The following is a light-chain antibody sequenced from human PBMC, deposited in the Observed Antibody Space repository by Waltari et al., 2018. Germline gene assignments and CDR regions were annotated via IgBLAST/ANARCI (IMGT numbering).Light chain of an antibody. V-gene: IGLV2-14*03. CDR1: SHDVGGYNY. CDR3: SSYTSISTWV. J-gene: IGLJ3*02. CDR2: DVS. Sequence: QSALTQPASVSGSPGQSITISCTGPSHDVGGYNYVSWYQQHPGKAPKLMIYDVSTRPSGVSNRFAGSKSGNTASLTISGLQAEDEADYYCSSYTSISTWVFGGGTKLTVL.